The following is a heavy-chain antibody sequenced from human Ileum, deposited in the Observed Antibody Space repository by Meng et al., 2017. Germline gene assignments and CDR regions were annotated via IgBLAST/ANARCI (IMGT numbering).Heavy chain of an antibody. CDR1: GYTFTSYG. CDR3: AREISSGWYFDY. J-gene: IGHJ4*02. D-gene: IGHD6-19*01. Sequence: ASVKVSCKASGYTFTSYGISWVRQAPGQGREWRGWISTYNVNTNYAQKLQGRVTMTTETSTSTVYMELRSLRSDDTAVYYCAREISSGWYFDYWGQGTLVTVSS. CDR2: ISTYNVNT. V-gene: IGHV1-18*01.